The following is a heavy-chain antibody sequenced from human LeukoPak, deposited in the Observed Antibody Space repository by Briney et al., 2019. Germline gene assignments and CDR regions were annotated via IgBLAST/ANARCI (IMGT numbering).Heavy chain of an antibody. CDR2: SRNKPNSYST. CDR1: GFTFSDHY. D-gene: IGHD1-26*01. J-gene: IGHJ4*02. CDR3: ARDVPYSGSYYFDY. Sequence: PGGSLRLSCAASGFTFSDHYMDWVRQAPGKGLEWVGRSRNKPNSYSTEYAASVKGRFTISRDESKNSLYLQMNSLKTEDTAVYYCARDVPYSGSYYFDYWGQGTLVTVSS. V-gene: IGHV3-72*01.